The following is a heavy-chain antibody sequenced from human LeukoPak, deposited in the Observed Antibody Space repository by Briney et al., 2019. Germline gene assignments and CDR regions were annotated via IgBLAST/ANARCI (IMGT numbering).Heavy chain of an antibody. D-gene: IGHD2-15*01. CDR2: ISSNGGGT. CDR1: GFTFSSYA. Sequence: GGSLRLSCSASGFTFSSYAMHWVRQAPGKGLEYVSAISSNGGGTYYADSVKGRFTISRDNSKNTLYLQMSSLRAEDTAVYYCVKARGGYLRWFDPWGQGTLVTVSS. CDR3: VKARGGYLRWFDP. J-gene: IGHJ5*02. V-gene: IGHV3-64D*06.